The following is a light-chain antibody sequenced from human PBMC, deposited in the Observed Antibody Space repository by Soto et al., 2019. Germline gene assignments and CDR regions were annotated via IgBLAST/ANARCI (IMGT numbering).Light chain of an antibody. J-gene: IGKJ5*01. CDR3: QQYYSAPIT. Sequence: DIVMTQSADSLAVSLGERATINCKSSQSVLYSSNNKNFLAWYQQKPGQPPNLLIYWASTRESGVPDRFSGSGSGTDFTLTISSLQAEDVAVYYCQQYYSAPITFGQGTRLEIK. CDR1: QSVLYSSNNKNF. CDR2: WAS. V-gene: IGKV4-1*01.